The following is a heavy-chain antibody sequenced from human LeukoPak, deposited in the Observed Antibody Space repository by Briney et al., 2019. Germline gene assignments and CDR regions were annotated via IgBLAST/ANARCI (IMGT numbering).Heavy chain of an antibody. CDR1: GFSFSAFG. CDR3: ATDDKYAPSS. D-gene: IGHD2-2*01. V-gene: IGHV3-30*03. CDR2: ISFDGSDP. J-gene: IGHJ5*02. Sequence: GTSLRLSCAASGFSFSAFGMHWVRQAPGEGLEWIAVISFDGSDPYYADSVKGRFTISRDNSKNTLYLQMNSVGADDTAVYYCATDDKYAPSSWGQGTLVTVSS.